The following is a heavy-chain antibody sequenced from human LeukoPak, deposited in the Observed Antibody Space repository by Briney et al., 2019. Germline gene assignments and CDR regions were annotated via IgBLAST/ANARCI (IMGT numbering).Heavy chain of an antibody. CDR1: GFTFSSYV. Sequence: PGGSLRLSCAASGFTFSSYVMSWVRQAPGKGLEWVSAISGSGGSTYYADSVKGRFTICRDNSKNTLYLQMNSLRVEDTTVYYCAKNYYDSSGAPPQFGYWGQGTLVTVSS. CDR2: ISGSGGST. CDR3: AKNYYDSSGAPPQFGY. V-gene: IGHV3-23*01. J-gene: IGHJ4*02. D-gene: IGHD3-22*01.